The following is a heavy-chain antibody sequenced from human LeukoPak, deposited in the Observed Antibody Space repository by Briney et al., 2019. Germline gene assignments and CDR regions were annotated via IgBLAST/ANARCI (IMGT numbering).Heavy chain of an antibody. CDR1: GFTFDDYA. CDR2: ISWNSGSI. J-gene: IGHJ6*02. CDR3: AKDMYYYDSSGYYLDYYGMDV. Sequence: PGRSLRLSCAASGFTFDDYAMHWVPQAPGKGLECVSGISWNSGSIGYADSVKGRFTISRDNAKNSLYLQMNSLRAEDTALYYSAKDMYYYDSSGYYLDYYGMDVWGQGTTVTVSS. V-gene: IGHV3-9*01. D-gene: IGHD3-22*01.